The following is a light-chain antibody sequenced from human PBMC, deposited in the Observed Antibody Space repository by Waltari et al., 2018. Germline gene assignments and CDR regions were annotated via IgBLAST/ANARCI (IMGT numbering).Light chain of an antibody. CDR1: QSVLYSSNNKNY. J-gene: IGKJ3*01. V-gene: IGKV4-1*01. CDR2: WAS. Sequence: DIVMTQSPDSLAVSLGERATIHCRSSQSVLYSSNNKNYLAWYQQKPGQPPKLLIYWASIRESGVPDRFSGSGSGTDFTLTIGSLQAEDVAVYYCQQYYNLPSSFGPGTKVDIK. CDR3: QQYYNLPSS.